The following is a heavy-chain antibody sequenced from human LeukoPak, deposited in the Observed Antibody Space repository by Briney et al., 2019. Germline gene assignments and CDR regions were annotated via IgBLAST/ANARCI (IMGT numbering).Heavy chain of an antibody. CDR1: GYSFTSYW. CDR2: IYPGDSDT. J-gene: IGHJ5*02. V-gene: IGHV5-51*01. D-gene: IGHD2-15*01. Sequence: GESLKISCKGSGYSFTSYWIGWVRQMPGKGLEWMGIIYPGDSDTRYSPSFQGQVTISADKSISTAYLQWSSLKASDTAMYYCAREPSLYCSGGSCYSGGRWSDPWGQGTLVTVSS. CDR3: AREPSLYCSGGSCYSGGRWSDP.